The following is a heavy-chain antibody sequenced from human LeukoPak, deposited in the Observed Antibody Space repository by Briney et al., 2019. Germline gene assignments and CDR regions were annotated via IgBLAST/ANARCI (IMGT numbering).Heavy chain of an antibody. CDR3: AREGYGDPGPFDY. J-gene: IGHJ4*02. CDR1: GFTFSTYS. Sequence: PGGSLRLSCAASGFTFSTYSMSWVRQAPGKGLEWVSVIYSGGSTYYADSVKGRFTISRDNSKNTLYLQMNSLRAEDTAVYYCAREGYGDPGPFDYWGQGTLVTVSS. V-gene: IGHV3-53*01. D-gene: IGHD4-17*01. CDR2: IYSGGST.